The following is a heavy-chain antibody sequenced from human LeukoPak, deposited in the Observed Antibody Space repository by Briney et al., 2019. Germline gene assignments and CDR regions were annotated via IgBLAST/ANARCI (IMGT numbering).Heavy chain of an antibody. Sequence: GGSLRLSCAASGFTFSTYDMHWVRHVTGKGLEWVSAIGTVDDTYYLGSVKGRFTISRENAKNVLYLQMSSLRVEDTAVYYCAREIRETVFTRHHYYGIDVWGQGTTVTVSS. D-gene: IGHD1-1*01. CDR2: IGTVDDT. CDR1: GFTFSTYD. J-gene: IGHJ6*02. V-gene: IGHV3-13*01. CDR3: AREIRETVFTRHHYYGIDV.